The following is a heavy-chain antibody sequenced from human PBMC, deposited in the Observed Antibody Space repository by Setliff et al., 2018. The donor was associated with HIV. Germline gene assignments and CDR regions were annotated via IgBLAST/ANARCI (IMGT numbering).Heavy chain of an antibody. Sequence: ASVKVSCKAPGGTFSSYGISWVRQAPGQGLEWMGWISPNRGATNFAQKFLGRVTMTRDTSISTAYLELSSLTSDDTAVYYCARVIAGLNWFDPWGQGTLVTVSS. J-gene: IGHJ5*02. CDR1: GGTFSSYG. CDR3: ARVIAGLNWFDP. D-gene: IGHD2-15*01. CDR2: ISPNRGAT. V-gene: IGHV1-2*02.